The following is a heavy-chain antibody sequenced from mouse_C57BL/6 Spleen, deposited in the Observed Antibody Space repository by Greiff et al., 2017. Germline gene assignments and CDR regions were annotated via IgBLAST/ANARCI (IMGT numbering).Heavy chain of an antibody. Sequence: EVKLMESGGGLVKPGGSLKLSCAASGFTFSSYAMSWVRQTPEKRLEWVATISAGGSYTYYPDNVKGRFTISRDNAKNNLYLQMSHLKSEDTAMYYCAREGGNYDYFDYWGQGTTLTVSS. D-gene: IGHD2-1*01. CDR2: ISAGGSYT. CDR1: GFTFSSYA. J-gene: IGHJ2*01. CDR3: AREGGNYDYFDY. V-gene: IGHV5-4*01.